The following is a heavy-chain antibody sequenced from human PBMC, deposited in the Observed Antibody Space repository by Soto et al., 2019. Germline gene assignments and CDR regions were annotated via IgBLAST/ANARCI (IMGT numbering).Heavy chain of an antibody. CDR1: GFSVSSDY. J-gene: IGHJ3*02. V-gene: IGHV3-53*02. CDR2: IYRGGST. CDR3: ARATEWNALEI. D-gene: IGHD3-3*01. Sequence: DVQLVETGGGLIQPGGSLRLSCAASGFSVSSDYMNWVRQDPGKGLEWVSVIYRGGSTYYADSVRGRFTLSRDNSENTLFLQMNSLRAEDTAVYYCARATEWNALEIWGQGTMVTVSS.